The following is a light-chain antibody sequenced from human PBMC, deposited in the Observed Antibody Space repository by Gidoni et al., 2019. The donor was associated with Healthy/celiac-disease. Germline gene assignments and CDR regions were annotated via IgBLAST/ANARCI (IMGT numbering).Light chain of an antibody. CDR2: DAS. J-gene: IGKJ2*01. V-gene: IGKV3-11*01. Sequence: EIVLTQSPATLSLSPGERATRSGRASQSVSSYLAWYQPKPGQAPRLLIYDASNRATGIPARFSGSGSGTDFTLTISSLEPEDFAVYYCQQRSNWYTFGQXTKLEIK. CDR1: QSVSSY. CDR3: QQRSNWYT.